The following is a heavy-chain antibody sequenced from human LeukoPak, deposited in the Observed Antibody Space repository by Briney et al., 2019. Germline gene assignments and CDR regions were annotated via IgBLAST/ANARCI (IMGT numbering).Heavy chain of an antibody. CDR2: INHSGST. CDR3: ARGSTTVVRNFDY. Sequence: SETLSLTCAVYGGSFSGYYWSWIRQTPGKGLEWIGEINHSGSTKYNPSLKSRVTISVDTSKNQFSLKLSSVTAADTAVYYCARGSTTVVRNFDYWGQGTLVTVSS. CDR1: GGSFSGYY. J-gene: IGHJ4*02. V-gene: IGHV4-34*01. D-gene: IGHD4-23*01.